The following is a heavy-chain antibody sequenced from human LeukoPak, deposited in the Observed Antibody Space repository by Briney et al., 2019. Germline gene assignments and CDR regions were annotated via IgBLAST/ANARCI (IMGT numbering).Heavy chain of an antibody. D-gene: IGHD3-22*01. CDR2: ISAYNGNT. CDR3: ARDLKLYYYDSSGYYYFDY. Sequence: ASVKVSCKASGYTFTSYGISWVRQAPGQGLEWMGWISAYNGNTNYAQKLQGRVTMTTDTSTSTAYMELRSLRSDDTAVYYCARDLKLYYYDSSGYYYFDYWGQGTLVTVSS. CDR1: GYTFTSYG. V-gene: IGHV1-18*01. J-gene: IGHJ4*02.